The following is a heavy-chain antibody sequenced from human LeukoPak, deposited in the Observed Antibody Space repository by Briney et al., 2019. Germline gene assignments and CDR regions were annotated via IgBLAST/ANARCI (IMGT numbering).Heavy chain of an antibody. CDR1: GGSFSGYY. Sequence: PSETLSLTCAVYGGSFSGYYWSWIRQPPGKGLEWIGEINHSGSTNYNPSLKSRVTISVDTSKNQFSLKLSSVTAADTAVYYCARETPVAGTDYWGQGTLVTVSS. V-gene: IGHV4-34*01. CDR2: INHSGST. J-gene: IGHJ4*02. D-gene: IGHD6-19*01. CDR3: ARETPVAGTDY.